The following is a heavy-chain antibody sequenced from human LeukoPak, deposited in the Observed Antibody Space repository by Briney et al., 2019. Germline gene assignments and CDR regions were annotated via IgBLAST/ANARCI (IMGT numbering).Heavy chain of an antibody. Sequence: GGSLRLSCAASGFTFSSYWMHWVRQAPGKGLVWVSRINSDGSSTSYADSVKGRFTISRDNAKNTLYLQMNSLRAEDTALYYCARDKGVAPHFYYYGMDVWGQGTTVTVSS. CDR1: GFTFSSYW. V-gene: IGHV3-74*01. J-gene: IGHJ6*02. CDR3: ARDKGVAPHFYYYGMDV. CDR2: INSDGSST. D-gene: IGHD3-10*01.